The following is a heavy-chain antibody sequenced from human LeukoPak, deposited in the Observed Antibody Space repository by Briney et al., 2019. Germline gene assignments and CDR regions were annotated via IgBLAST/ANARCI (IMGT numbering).Heavy chain of an antibody. CDR1: GFTFSSYG. D-gene: IGHD1-26*01. J-gene: IGHJ4*02. CDR2: ISWNSGSI. V-gene: IGHV3-9*01. CDR3: AKDTGSTLGATGYFDY. Sequence: GRSLRLSCAASGFTFSSYGMHWVRQAPGKGLEWVSGISWNSGSIGYADSVKGRFTISRDNAKNSLYLQMNSLRAEDTALYYCAKDTGSTLGATGYFDYWGQGTLVTVSS.